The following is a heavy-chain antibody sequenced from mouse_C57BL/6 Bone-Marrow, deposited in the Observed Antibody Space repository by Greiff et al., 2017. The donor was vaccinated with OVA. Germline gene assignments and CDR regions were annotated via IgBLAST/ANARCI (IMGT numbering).Heavy chain of an antibody. V-gene: IGHV7-3*01. CDR3: ARFPYYYGSLHYFDY. D-gene: IGHD1-1*01. Sequence: EVKLVESGGGLVQPGGSLSLSCAASGFTFTDYYMSWVRQPPGKALEWLGFIRNKANGYTAEYSASVKGRFTISRDNSQSILYLHMHALSAEDSATYYCARFPYYYGSLHYFDYWGQGTTLTVSS. CDR1: GFTFTDYY. J-gene: IGHJ2*01. CDR2: IRNKANGYTA.